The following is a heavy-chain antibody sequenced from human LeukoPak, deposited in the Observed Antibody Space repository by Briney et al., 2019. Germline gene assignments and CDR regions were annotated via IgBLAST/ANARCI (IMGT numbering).Heavy chain of an antibody. D-gene: IGHD5-24*01. V-gene: IGHV1-2*02. CDR2: INPNSGGT. J-gene: IGHJ3*02. CDR1: GYTFTGYY. Sequence: ASVKVSCKASGYTFTGYYMHWVRQAPGQGLEWMGWINPNSGGTNYAQKFQGRVTMTRDTSISTAYMEPSRLRSDDTAVYYCTRDGYNGGGFDIWGQGTMVTVSS. CDR3: TRDGYNGGGFDI.